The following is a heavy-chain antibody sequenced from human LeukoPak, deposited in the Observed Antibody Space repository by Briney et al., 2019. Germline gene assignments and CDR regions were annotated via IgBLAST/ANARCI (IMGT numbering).Heavy chain of an antibody. J-gene: IGHJ5*02. V-gene: IGHV1-18*01. CDR3: GREGYSNDSIGSNKNSEGDNCFAP. D-gene: IGHD3-22*01. CDR2: ISAYNGNT. Sequence: ASVKVSCKASGYTFTSYGISWVRQAPGQGLEWMGWISAYNGNTNYAQKLQGRVTMTTDTSTSTAYMELRSLRSDDTAVYYCGREGYSNDSIGSNKNSEGDNCFAPGAREPLSPSPQ. CDR1: GYTFTSYG.